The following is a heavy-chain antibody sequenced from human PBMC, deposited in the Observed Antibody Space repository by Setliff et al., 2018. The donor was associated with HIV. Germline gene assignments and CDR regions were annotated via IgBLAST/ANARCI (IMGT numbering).Heavy chain of an antibody. D-gene: IGHD3-3*01. CDR2: IDWDDDT. Sequence: SGPTLVNPTQTLTLTCTVSGFSLGTTGMCVSWIRQPPGKALEWLARIDWDDDTHYNASLKTRLTVSKDTSKNQVVLSLANMGPVDTATYYCARRVLTSSDYFDYWGQGARVTV. V-gene: IGHV2-70*11. CDR1: GFSLGTTGMC. J-gene: IGHJ4*02. CDR3: ARRVLTSSDYFDY.